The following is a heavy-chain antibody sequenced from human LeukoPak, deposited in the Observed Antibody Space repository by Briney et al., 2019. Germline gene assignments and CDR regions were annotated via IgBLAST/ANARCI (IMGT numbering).Heavy chain of an antibody. Sequence: SGRSLRLSCAASGFTFSDYYMSWIRQAPGKGLEWVSYISSSGSTIYYADSVKGRFTISRDNAKNSLYLQMNSLRAEDTAVYYCAKRYQGLGTYFLYHFDYWGQGTLVTVSS. D-gene: IGHD3-10*01. V-gene: IGHV3-11*01. CDR1: GFTFSDYY. CDR3: AKRYQGLGTYFLYHFDY. J-gene: IGHJ4*02. CDR2: ISSSGSTI.